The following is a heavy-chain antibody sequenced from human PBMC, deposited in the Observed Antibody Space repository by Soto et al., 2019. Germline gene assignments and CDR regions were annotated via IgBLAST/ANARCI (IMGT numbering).Heavy chain of an antibody. D-gene: IGHD3-16*01. Sequence: PAETLSRTCAVSGSSIGSSYYWGVIRQPPGKGLEWIGTIHHGGSSFYNPSLKSRVTMSVDTSKNQFSLKLRSVTAADTAVYFCARDWGTTTRGLRWFDPWGQGTLVTVSS. CDR3: ARDWGTTTRGLRWFDP. CDR2: IHHGGSS. J-gene: IGHJ5*02. CDR1: GSSIGSSYY. V-gene: IGHV4-38-2*02.